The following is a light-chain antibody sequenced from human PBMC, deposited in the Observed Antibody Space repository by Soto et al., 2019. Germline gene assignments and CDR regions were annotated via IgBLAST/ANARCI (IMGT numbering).Light chain of an antibody. V-gene: IGLV2-14*01. CDR3: SSYTSSSILNFYV. Sequence: QTALTQPASVSGTPGQSITISCTGTSSDVGGYNYVSWYQQHPGKAPKLMIYDVSNRPSGVSNRFSGSKSGNTAPLTISGLQAEDEADYYCSSYTSSSILNFYVFGTGTKVTVL. J-gene: IGLJ1*01. CDR2: DVS. CDR1: SSDVGGYNY.